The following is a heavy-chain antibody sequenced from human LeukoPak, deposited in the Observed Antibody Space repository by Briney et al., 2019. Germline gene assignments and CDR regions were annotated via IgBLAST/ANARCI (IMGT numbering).Heavy chain of an antibody. CDR1: GGSFSGYY. J-gene: IGHJ4*02. CDR2: INHSGST. CDR3: ARSGYRDSSGFVMITDYYLDY. Sequence: PSETLSLTCAVYGGSFSGYYWSWIRQPPGKGLEWIGEINHSGSTNYNPSLKSRVTISVDTSKNQFSLKLSSVTAADTAVYYCARSGYRDSSGFVMITDYYLDYWGQGTLVTVSS. V-gene: IGHV4-34*01. D-gene: IGHD3-22*01.